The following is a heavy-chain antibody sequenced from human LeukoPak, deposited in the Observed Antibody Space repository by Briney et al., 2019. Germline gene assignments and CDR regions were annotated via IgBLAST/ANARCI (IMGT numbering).Heavy chain of an antibody. CDR3: ARDRPRWLKGSWFDP. CDR1: GGSFSGYY. D-gene: IGHD5-24*01. CDR2: INHSGST. V-gene: IGHV4-34*01. Sequence: PSETLSLTCAVYGGSFSGYYWSWIRQPPGKGLEWIGEINHSGSTNYNPSLKSRVTMSVDTSKNQFSLKLSSVTAADTAVYYCARDRPRWLKGSWFDPWGQGTLVTVSS. J-gene: IGHJ5*02.